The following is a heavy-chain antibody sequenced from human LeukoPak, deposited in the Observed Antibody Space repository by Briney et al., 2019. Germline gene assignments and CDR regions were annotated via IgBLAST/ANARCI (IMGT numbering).Heavy chain of an antibody. J-gene: IGHJ6*03. V-gene: IGHV4-38-2*02. Sequence: PSETLSLTCTVSGYSISSGYYWGWIRQPPGKGLEWIGSIYHGGSTYYNPSLKSRVTISVDTSKNQFSLKLSSVTAADTAVYYCASRSRGKLYSSSWYVPYYYMDAWGKGTTVTVSS. D-gene: IGHD6-13*01. CDR3: ASRSRGKLYSSSWYVPYYYMDA. CDR2: IYHGGST. CDR1: GYSISSGYY.